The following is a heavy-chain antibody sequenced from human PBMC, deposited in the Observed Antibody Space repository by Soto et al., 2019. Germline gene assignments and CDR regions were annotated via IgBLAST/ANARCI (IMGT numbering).Heavy chain of an antibody. CDR1: GFTFSACA. V-gene: IGHV3-30*18. CDR3: AKEVGTAMIAITIWHFDL. D-gene: IGHD2-21*01. CDR2: ISSDGSNY. Sequence: QVQLVESGGGVVQPGRSQRLSCAASGFTFSACAMHWVRQSPGKGLEWVAVISSDGSNYYYEDSVKGRFTISRDNSKNTLYLQMDSLRAEDTAVYYCAKEVGTAMIAITIWHFDLWGRGTLVTVAS. J-gene: IGHJ2*01.